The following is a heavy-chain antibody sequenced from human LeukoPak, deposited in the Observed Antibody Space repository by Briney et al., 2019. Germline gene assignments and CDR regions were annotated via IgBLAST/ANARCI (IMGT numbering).Heavy chain of an antibody. CDR1: GGSVSSGSYY. V-gene: IGHV4-61*01. D-gene: IGHD2-15*01. CDR2: IYYSDST. J-gene: IGHJ4*02. CDR3: ARRSCSGGRCYYAY. Sequence: SETLSLTCTVSGGSVSSGSYYWSWIRQPPGKGLEWIGSIYYSDSTNYNPSLMSRVTISVDTSKNQFSLKLSSVTAADTAVYYCARRSCSGGRCYYAYWGQGTLVTVSS.